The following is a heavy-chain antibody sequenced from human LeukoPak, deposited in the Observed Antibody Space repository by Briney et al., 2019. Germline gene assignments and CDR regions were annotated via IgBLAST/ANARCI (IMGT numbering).Heavy chain of an antibody. D-gene: IGHD6-19*01. CDR1: GGSISSYY. Sequence: ETLSLTCTVSGGSISSYYWSWIRQPPGKGLEWVSGISGGGGSTYYADSVKGRFAISRDNSKNTLYLQMTSLRAEDTAVYYCAKAPMPVADSRGIYFDYWGQGTLVTVSS. V-gene: IGHV3-23*01. CDR3: AKAPMPVADSRGIYFDY. CDR2: ISGGGGST. J-gene: IGHJ4*02.